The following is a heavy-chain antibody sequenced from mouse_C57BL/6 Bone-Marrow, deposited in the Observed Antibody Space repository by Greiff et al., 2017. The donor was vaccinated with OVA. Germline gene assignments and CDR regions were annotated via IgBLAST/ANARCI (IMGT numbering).Heavy chain of an antibody. CDR1: GFSFTSYA. J-gene: IGHJ1*03. D-gene: IGHD1-1*01. Sequence: QVQLKESGPGLVAPSQCLSITCTVSGFSFTSYAISWVRQPPGKGLEWLGVIWTGGGTNYNSALKSRLSISKDNSKSQVFLKMNSLQTDDTARYYCARPYYGSSYDWYFDVWGTGTTVTVSS. CDR3: ARPYYGSSYDWYFDV. V-gene: IGHV2-9-1*01. CDR2: IWTGGGT.